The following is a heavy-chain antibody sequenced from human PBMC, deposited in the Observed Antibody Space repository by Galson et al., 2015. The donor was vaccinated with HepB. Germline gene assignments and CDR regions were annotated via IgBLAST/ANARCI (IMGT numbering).Heavy chain of an antibody. V-gene: IGHV1-24*01. CDR3: AREVRGYDILTGYGDAFDI. CDR2: FDPEDGET. D-gene: IGHD3-9*01. J-gene: IGHJ3*02. Sequence: SVKVSCKVSGYTLTELSMHWVRQAPGKGLEWMGGFDPEDGETIYAQKFQGRVTMTEDTSTDTAYMELSSLRSEDTAVYYCAREVRGYDILTGYGDAFDIWGQGTMVTVSS. CDR1: GYTLTELS.